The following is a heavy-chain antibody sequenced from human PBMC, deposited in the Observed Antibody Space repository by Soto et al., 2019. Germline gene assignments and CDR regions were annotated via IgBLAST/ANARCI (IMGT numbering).Heavy chain of an antibody. J-gene: IGHJ5*02. CDR1: GYTFTSYG. D-gene: IGHD6-13*01. V-gene: IGHV1-18*01. CDR3: ARDVAAAGNWFEP. CDR2: ISAYNGNT. Sequence: VQLVQSGAEVKKPGASVKVSCKASGYTFTSYGISWVRQAPGQELEWMGWISAYNGNTNYAQKLQVRVTMTTDTTTSRAYLNQRSLRSDDTAVYDCARDVAAAGNWFEPWGQGNRVTVSS.